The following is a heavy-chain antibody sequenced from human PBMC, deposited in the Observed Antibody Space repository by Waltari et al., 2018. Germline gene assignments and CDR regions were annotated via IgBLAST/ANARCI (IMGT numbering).Heavy chain of an antibody. Sequence: QVQLVESGGGVVQPGGSLRLSCAASGFTFSSYGMHWVRQAPGKGLEWVAFIRYDGSNKDYADSVKGRFTISRDNSKNTLYLQMNSLRAEDTAVYYCAKGAAAAGTGYYYYYYMDVWGKGTTVTVSS. J-gene: IGHJ6*03. CDR2: IRYDGSNK. CDR3: AKGAAAAGTGYYYYYYMDV. D-gene: IGHD6-13*01. V-gene: IGHV3-30*02. CDR1: GFTFSSYG.